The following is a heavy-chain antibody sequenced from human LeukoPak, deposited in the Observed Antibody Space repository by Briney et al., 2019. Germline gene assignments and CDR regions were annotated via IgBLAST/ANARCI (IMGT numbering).Heavy chain of an antibody. V-gene: IGHV3-30*03. J-gene: IGHJ5*02. CDR1: GFTFSSYG. CDR3: ASAGEYCSSTSCYAP. D-gene: IGHD2-2*01. CDR2: ISYDGSNK. Sequence: PGGSLRLSCAASGFTFSSYGMHWVRQAPGKGLEWVAVISYDGSNKYYADSVKGRFTISRDNSKNTLYLQMNSLRAEDTAVYYCASAGEYCSSTSCYAPWGQGTLVTVSS.